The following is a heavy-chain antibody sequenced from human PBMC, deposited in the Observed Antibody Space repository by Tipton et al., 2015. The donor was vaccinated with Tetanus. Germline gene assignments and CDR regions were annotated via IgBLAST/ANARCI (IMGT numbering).Heavy chain of an antibody. J-gene: IGHJ6*02. CDR2: INEEGTST. CDR1: GFIVSSHY. V-gene: IGHV3-74*01. CDR3: ARDYVWGNVRYYYAMDV. Sequence: SLRLSCVASGFIVSSHYMSWVRQAPGKGLEWVSRINEEGTSTVYLDSVKGRFTISRDNARNTLFLQMHSLRAEDTGVYYCARDYVWGNVRYYYAMDVWGQGTTVMVSS. D-gene: IGHD3-16*01.